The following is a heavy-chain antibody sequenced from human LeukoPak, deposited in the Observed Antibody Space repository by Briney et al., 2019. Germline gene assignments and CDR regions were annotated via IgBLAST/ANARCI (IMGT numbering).Heavy chain of an antibody. CDR1: GYTFTNFE. V-gene: IGHV1-8*03. CDR3: ARRATGIGY. Sequence: ASVKVSCKASGYTFTNFEINWVRQATGQGLEWMGWMNPSSGNTGYAQKFRGRVTITRNTSISAAYMELSSLTSEDTAVYYCARRATGIGYWGQGTLVTVAS. J-gene: IGHJ4*02. CDR2: MNPSSGNT.